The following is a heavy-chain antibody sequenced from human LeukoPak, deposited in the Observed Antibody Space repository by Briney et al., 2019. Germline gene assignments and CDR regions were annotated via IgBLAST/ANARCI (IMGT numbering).Heavy chain of an antibody. D-gene: IGHD3-10*01. Sequence: GESLKISCKGSGYSFTSYWIGWVRQMPGKGLEWMGIIYPGDSDTRYSPSFQGQVTISADKSISTAYLQWSSLKASDTAMYYCARLGNYGSGSYGVYYFDYWGQGTLVTVSS. CDR2: IYPGDSDT. CDR3: ARLGNYGSGSYGVYYFDY. J-gene: IGHJ4*02. CDR1: GYSFTSYW. V-gene: IGHV5-51*01.